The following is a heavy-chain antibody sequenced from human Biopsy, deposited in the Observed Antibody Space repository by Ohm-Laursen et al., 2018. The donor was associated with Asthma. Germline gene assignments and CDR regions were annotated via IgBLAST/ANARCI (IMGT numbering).Heavy chain of an antibody. J-gene: IGHJ4*02. CDR3: ARAGALIVGATMGY. Sequence: ASVKVSCKASGYTFTSYSMHWVRQAPGQGLEWMGIINPSSGSTNYAQKFQGRVTMTRDTSTSTVYMELSSLRSEDTAVYYCARAGALIVGATMGYWGQGTLVTVSS. D-gene: IGHD1-26*01. CDR2: INPSSGST. V-gene: IGHV1-46*01. CDR1: GYTFTSYS.